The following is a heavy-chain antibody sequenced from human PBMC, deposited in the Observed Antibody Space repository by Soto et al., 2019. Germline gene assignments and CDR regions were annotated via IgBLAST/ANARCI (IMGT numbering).Heavy chain of an antibody. D-gene: IGHD6-13*01. J-gene: IGHJ4*02. Sequence: GASVKVSCKASGYTFTSYAMHWVRQAPGQRLEWMGWINAGNGNTKYAQKFQGRVTMTTDTFTSTAYMELSSLTSDDTAVYYCARALPYSSSGDSWGRGTLVTVSS. V-gene: IGHV1-3*01. CDR1: GYTFTSYA. CDR3: ARALPYSSSGDS. CDR2: INAGNGNT.